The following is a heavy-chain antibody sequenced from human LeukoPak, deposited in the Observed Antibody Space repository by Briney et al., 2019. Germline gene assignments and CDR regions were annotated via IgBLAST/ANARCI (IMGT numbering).Heavy chain of an antibody. CDR2: IIPIFGTA. J-gene: IGHJ4*02. CDR1: GGTFSSYA. V-gene: IGHV1-69*05. D-gene: IGHD3-22*01. Sequence: LGASVKVSCKASGGTFSSYAISWVRQAPGQGLEWMGGIIPIFGTANYAQKFQGRVTITTDESTSTAYMELSSLRSEDTAVYYCANTLIDYYDSSDYYYPHYFDYWGQGTLVTVSS. CDR3: ANTLIDYYDSSDYYYPHYFDY.